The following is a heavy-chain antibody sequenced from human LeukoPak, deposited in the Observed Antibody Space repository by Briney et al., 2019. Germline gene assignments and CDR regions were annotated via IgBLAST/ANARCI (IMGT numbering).Heavy chain of an antibody. V-gene: IGHV3-23*01. CDR2: MSSSGST. CDR1: GFTFSSYA. J-gene: IGHJ3*02. CDR3: AKVDSTMVRGPVGI. Sequence: GGSLRLSCAAPGFTFSSYAMTWGRQAPGQGLEWVSGMSSSGSTFYADSVKGRFAISRDNSKNTLYLQMNSLRAEDTAVYYCAKVDSTMVRGPVGIWGQGTMVTV. D-gene: IGHD3-10*01.